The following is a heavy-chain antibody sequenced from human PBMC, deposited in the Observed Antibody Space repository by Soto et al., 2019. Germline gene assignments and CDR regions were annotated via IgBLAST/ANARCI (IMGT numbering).Heavy chain of an antibody. D-gene: IGHD2-8*01. J-gene: IGHJ4*02. CDR3: AKDSGGGGGHCTNGVCYTGFDY. V-gene: IGHV3-9*01. CDR1: GFTFDDYA. Sequence: GGSLRLSCAASGFTFDDYAMHWVRQAPGKGLEWVSGISWNSGSIGYADSVKGRFTISRDNAKNSLYLQMNSLRAEDTALYYGAKDSGGGGGHCTNGVCYTGFDYWGQGTLVTVSS. CDR2: ISWNSGSI.